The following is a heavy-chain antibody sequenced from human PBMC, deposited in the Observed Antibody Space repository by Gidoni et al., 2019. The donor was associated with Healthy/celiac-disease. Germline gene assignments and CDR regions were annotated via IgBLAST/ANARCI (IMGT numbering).Heavy chain of an antibody. CDR1: GYTCTGYY. CDR2: INPNSGGT. CDR3: ARDGLWFGELLSSSAFDI. J-gene: IGHJ3*02. V-gene: IGHV1-2*02. D-gene: IGHD3-10*01. Sequence: QVQLVQSGAEVKKPGASVKVTCKTSGYTCTGYYMHWVRQAPGQGLEWMGWINPNSGGTNYAQKLQGRVTMTRDTSISTAYMGLSRLRSDDTAVYYCARDGLWFGELLSSSAFDIWGQGTMVTVSS.